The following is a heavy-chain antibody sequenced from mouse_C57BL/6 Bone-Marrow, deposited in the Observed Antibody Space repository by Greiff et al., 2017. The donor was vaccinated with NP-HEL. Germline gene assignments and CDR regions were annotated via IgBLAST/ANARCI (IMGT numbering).Heavy chain of an antibody. Sequence: VQLKQSGPELVKPGASVKISCKASGYSFTDYNMNWVKQSNGKSLEWIGVINPNYGTTSYNQKFKGKATLTVDQSSSTAYMQLNSLTSEDSAVYYCARSGQLRLPYAMDYWGQGTSVTVSS. J-gene: IGHJ4*01. CDR2: INPNYGTT. D-gene: IGHD3-2*02. V-gene: IGHV1-39*01. CDR1: GYSFTDYN. CDR3: ARSGQLRLPYAMDY.